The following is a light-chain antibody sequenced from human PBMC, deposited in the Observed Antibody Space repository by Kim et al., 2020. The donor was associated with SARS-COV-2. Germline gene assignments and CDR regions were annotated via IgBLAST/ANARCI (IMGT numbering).Light chain of an antibody. Sequence: SPGERATPSCRVSQRVTNTFLAWYQQKPGQAPRLLIYGASSRATDIPDRFSGSVSGTDFTLIISRLQPEDFAVYYCQHYGNSLWTFGQGTKVDIK. CDR2: GAS. CDR3: QHYGNSLWT. CDR1: QRVTNTF. V-gene: IGKV3-20*01. J-gene: IGKJ1*01.